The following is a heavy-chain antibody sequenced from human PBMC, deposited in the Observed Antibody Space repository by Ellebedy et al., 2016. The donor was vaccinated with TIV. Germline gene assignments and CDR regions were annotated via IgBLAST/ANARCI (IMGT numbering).Heavy chain of an antibody. D-gene: IGHD3-10*01. CDR3: ARGFRVRAFDI. Sequence: KVSXXGSGYSFTSYWIGWVRQMPGKGLEWMGIIYPGDSDTRYSPSFQGQVTISADKSISTAYLQWSSLKASDTAMYYCARGFRVRAFDIWGQGTMVTVSS. CDR2: IYPGDSDT. J-gene: IGHJ3*02. CDR1: GYSFTSYW. V-gene: IGHV5-51*01.